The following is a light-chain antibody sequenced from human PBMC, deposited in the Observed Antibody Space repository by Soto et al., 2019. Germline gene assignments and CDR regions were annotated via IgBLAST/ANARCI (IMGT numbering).Light chain of an antibody. CDR2: GAS. V-gene: IGKV3D-15*01. J-gene: IGKJ3*01. CDR3: QQYNNWQFT. CDR1: QSVSSN. Sequence: EIVMTQSPATLSVSPGERAIVSCRASQSVSSNLAWYQQKPGQVPRLLIYGASTRATGIPARFSGSGSGTEFTLTLSSLQSEDFAVYYCQQYNNWQFTFGPGTKVDIK.